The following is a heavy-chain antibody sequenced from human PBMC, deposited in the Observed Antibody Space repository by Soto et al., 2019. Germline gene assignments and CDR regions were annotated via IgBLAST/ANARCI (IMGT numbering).Heavy chain of an antibody. CDR3: ANVATAAKVYYYGMDV. V-gene: IGHV4-34*01. CDR2: INHSGST. Sequence: KAXETLSLTCAVYGGSFSGYYWSWIRQPPGKGLEWIGEINHSGSTNYNPSLKSRVTISVDTSKNQFSLKLSSVTAADTAVYYCANVATAAKVYYYGMDVWGQGTTVTVSS. J-gene: IGHJ6*02. CDR1: GGSFSGYY. D-gene: IGHD2-2*01.